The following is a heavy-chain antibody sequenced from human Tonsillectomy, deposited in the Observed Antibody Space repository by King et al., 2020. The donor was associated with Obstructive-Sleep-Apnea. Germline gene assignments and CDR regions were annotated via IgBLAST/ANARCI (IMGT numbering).Heavy chain of an antibody. CDR1: GFTFSSYW. D-gene: IGHD5-18*01. CDR2: IKEDGSEK. CDR3: ARVINYGYLGMLGMDV. V-gene: IGHV3-7*01. J-gene: IGHJ6*02. Sequence: VQLVESGGGLVQPGGSLRLSCAASGFTFSSYWMSWVRQAPGRGLEWVANIKEDGSEKYYVASVKGRFTISRDNAKNSLYLQMNSLRAEDTAVYYCARVINYGYLGMLGMDVWGQGTTVTVSS.